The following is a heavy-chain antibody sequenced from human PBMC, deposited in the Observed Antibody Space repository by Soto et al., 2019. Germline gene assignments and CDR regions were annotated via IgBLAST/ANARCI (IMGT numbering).Heavy chain of an antibody. CDR1: GFTFSSYW. D-gene: IGHD6-19*01. CDR3: AREELGFSSGWYYFDY. V-gene: IGHV3-7*05. CDR2: IKQDGSEK. J-gene: IGHJ4*02. Sequence: EVQLVESGGGLVQPGGSLRLSCAASGFTFSSYWMSGVRQAQGKGLEWVAKIKQDGSEKYYMDSVKGRFTISRDNTKNSLYLHMNSLRAEDTAVYYCAREELGFSSGWYYFDYWGQGTLFTVSS.